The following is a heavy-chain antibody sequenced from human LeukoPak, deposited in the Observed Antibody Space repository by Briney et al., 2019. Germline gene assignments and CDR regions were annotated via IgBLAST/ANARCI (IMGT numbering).Heavy chain of an antibody. CDR2: INHSGST. V-gene: IGHV4-34*01. J-gene: IGHJ4*02. CDR3: ARVPRIAVAGKGGFDY. Sequence: SETLSLTCAVYGGSFSGYYWSWIRQPPGKGLELIGEINHSGSTNYNPSLKSRVTISVDTSKNQFSLKLSSVTAADTAVYYCARVPRIAVAGKGGFDYWGQGTLVTVSS. CDR1: GGSFSGYY. D-gene: IGHD6-19*01.